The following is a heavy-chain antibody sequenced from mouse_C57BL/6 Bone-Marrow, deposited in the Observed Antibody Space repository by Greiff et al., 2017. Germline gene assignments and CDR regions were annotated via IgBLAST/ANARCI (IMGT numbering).Heavy chain of an antibody. J-gene: IGHJ1*03. Sequence: VQLQQSGPELVKPGASVKISCKASGYSFTGYYMNWVKQSPEKSLEWIGEINPSTGGTTYNQKFKAKATLTVAKSSSTAYMLLKSLTSEDSAVYYCAITGGYFDVWGTGTTVTVSS. CDR2: INPSTGGT. CDR1: GYSFTGYY. D-gene: IGHD4-1*01. V-gene: IGHV1-42*01. CDR3: AITGGYFDV.